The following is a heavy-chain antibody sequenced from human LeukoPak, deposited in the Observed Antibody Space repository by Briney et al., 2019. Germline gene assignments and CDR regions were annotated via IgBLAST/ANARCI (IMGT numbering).Heavy chain of an antibody. CDR3: AKEATLGFLDY. J-gene: IGHJ4*02. Sequence: GGSLRLSCAASGFTFSSYEMNWVRQAPGKGLEWVSYISSSGSTIYYADSVKGRFTISRDNAKNSLYLQMNSLRAEDTAVYYCAKEATLGFLDYWGQGTLVTVSS. D-gene: IGHD1-26*01. V-gene: IGHV3-48*03. CDR2: ISSSGSTI. CDR1: GFTFSSYE.